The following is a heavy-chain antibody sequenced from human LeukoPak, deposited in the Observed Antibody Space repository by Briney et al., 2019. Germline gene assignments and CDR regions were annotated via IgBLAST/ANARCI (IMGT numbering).Heavy chain of an antibody. V-gene: IGHV1-2*02. J-gene: IGHJ4*02. CDR2: INPNSGGT. Sequence: ASVKVSCKASGYTFTGYYMHWVRRAPGQGLEWMGWINPNSGGTNYAQKFQGRVTMTRDTSISTAYMELSRLRSDDTAVYYCARVAIFGVVINRFTYWGQGTLVTVSS. CDR3: ARVAIFGVVINRFTY. CDR1: GYTFTGYY. D-gene: IGHD3-3*01.